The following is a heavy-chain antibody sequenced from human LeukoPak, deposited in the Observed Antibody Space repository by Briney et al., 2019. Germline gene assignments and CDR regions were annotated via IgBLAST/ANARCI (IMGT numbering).Heavy chain of an antibody. V-gene: IGHV4-4*02. D-gene: IGHD6-19*01. J-gene: IGHJ4*02. CDR1: GSSIRSSNW. CDR2: IYHSGST. CDR3: ARAVAGNDYFDY. Sequence: PSETLSLTCAVSGSSIRSSNWWSWVRQSPGKGLEWIGEIYHSGSTNYNPSLKSRVTISVDKSKNQFSLKLSSVTAADTAVYYCARAVAGNDYFDYWGQGTLVTVSS.